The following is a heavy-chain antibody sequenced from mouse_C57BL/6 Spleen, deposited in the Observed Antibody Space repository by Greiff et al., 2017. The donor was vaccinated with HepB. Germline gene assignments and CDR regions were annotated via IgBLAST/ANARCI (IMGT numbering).Heavy chain of an antibody. CDR3: ARGIYEGGKYFDY. J-gene: IGHJ2*01. V-gene: IGHV1-47*01. D-gene: IGHD1-3*01. CDR1: GYTFTTYP. CDR2: FHPYNDDT. Sequence: VQGVESGAELVKPGASVKMSCKASGYTFTTYPIEWMKQNHGKSLEWIGNFHPYNDDTKYNEKFKGKATLTVEKSSSTVYLELSRLTSDDSAVYYCARGIYEGGKYFDYWGQGTTLTVSS.